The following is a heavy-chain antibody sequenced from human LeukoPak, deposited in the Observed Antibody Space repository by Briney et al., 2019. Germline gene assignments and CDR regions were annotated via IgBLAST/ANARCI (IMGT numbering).Heavy chain of an antibody. CDR1: GYTFISYD. D-gene: IGHD6-13*01. J-gene: IGHJ4*02. V-gene: IGHV1-8*01. CDR2: MNPNSGNT. Sequence: GASVKVSCKASGYTFISYDINWVRQATGQGLEWMGWMNPNSGNTGYTQEFQGRVTMTRDTSISTAYMELSNLRSEDTAIYYCARGPYSSSYFDYWGQGTLVTVSS. CDR3: ARGPYSSSYFDY.